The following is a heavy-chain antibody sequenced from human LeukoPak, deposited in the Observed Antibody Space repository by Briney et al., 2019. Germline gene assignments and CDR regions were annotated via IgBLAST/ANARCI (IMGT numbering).Heavy chain of an antibody. CDR3: ARGWNYYGSGSYYTGPYYGMDV. V-gene: IGHV3-33*01. CDR1: GFTFSSYG. D-gene: IGHD3-10*01. Sequence: GGSLRLSCAASGFTFSSYGMHWVRQAPGKGLEWVAAIWYDGSNKYYADSVKGRFTISRDNSKNTLYLQMNSLRAEDTAVYYCARGWNYYGSGSYYTGPYYGMDVWGQGTTVTVSS. J-gene: IGHJ6*02. CDR2: IWYDGSNK.